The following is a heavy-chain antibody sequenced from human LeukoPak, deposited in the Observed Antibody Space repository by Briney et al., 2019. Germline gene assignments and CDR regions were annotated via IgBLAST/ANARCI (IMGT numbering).Heavy chain of an antibody. Sequence: GGSLRLSCVASGFTFDDYAMHWVRQAPGKGLEWVSGISWNSGSIGYADSVKGRFTISRDNAKNSLYLQMNSLRAEDTALYYCAKFKATRPDDAFDIWGQGTMVTVSS. V-gene: IGHV3-9*01. CDR2: ISWNSGSI. CDR1: GFTFDDYA. J-gene: IGHJ3*02. D-gene: IGHD2-2*01. CDR3: AKFKATRPDDAFDI.